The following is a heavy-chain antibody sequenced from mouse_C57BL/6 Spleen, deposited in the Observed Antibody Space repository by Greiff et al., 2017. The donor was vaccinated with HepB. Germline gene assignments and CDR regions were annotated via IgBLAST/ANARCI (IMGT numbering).Heavy chain of an antibody. Sequence: VQLQQPGAELVKPGASVKMSCKASGYTFTSYWITWVKQRPGQGLEWIGDIYPGSGSTNYNEKFKSKATLTVDKSSSTAYMQLSSLTAEDSAVYYCASSSGSSFLDYWGQGTTLTVSS. CDR2: IYPGSGST. D-gene: IGHD1-1*01. V-gene: IGHV1-55*01. CDR1: GYTFTSYW. CDR3: ASSSGSSFLDY. J-gene: IGHJ2*01.